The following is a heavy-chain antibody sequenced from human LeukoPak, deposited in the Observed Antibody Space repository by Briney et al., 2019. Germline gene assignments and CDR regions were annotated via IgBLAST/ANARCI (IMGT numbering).Heavy chain of an antibody. Sequence: PSETLSLTCTVSGYSISSGYYWGWIRQPPGKGLEWIGSIYHSGSTYYNPSLKSRVTISVDRSKNQFSLKLSSVTAADTAVYYCARDHDSSGYYSEVWGQGTLVTVSS. J-gene: IGHJ4*02. CDR1: GYSISSGYY. CDR2: IYHSGST. V-gene: IGHV4-38-2*02. D-gene: IGHD3-22*01. CDR3: ARDHDSSGYYSEV.